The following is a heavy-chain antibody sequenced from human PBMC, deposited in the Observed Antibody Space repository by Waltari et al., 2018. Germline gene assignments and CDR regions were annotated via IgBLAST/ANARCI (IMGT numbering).Heavy chain of an antibody. Sequence: EAQLVESGGVVVQPGRSLRLSCAASDFTFDHYTMHWVRQAPGKGLEWVSLVIWDGSSTYYADSVKGRFTISRDNSKNSLYLQMNSLRTEDTALYYCATSTGLHFFDFWGQGTLVTVSS. V-gene: IGHV3-43*01. J-gene: IGHJ4*02. CDR3: ATSTGLHFFDF. CDR2: VIWDGSST. D-gene: IGHD1-1*01. CDR1: DFTFDHYT.